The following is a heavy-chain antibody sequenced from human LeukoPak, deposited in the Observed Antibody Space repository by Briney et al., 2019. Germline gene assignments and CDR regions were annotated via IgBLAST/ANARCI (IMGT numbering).Heavy chain of an antibody. V-gene: IGHV3-30*04. Sequence: GRSLRLSCAASGFTFSSYAMHWVRQAPGKGLEWVAVISYDGSNKYYADSVKGRFTISRDNSKNTLYLQMNSLRAEVTAVYYCAEGRFQHWGQGTLVTVSS. CDR3: AEGRFQH. CDR2: ISYDGSNK. D-gene: IGHD2-15*01. J-gene: IGHJ1*01. CDR1: GFTFSSYA.